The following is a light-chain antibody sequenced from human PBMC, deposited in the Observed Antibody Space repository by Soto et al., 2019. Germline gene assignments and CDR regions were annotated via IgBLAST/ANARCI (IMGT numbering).Light chain of an antibody. V-gene: IGLV2-14*01. CDR1: SSDVGGYNY. Sequence: QSALTQPASVSGSPGQSITISCTGTSSDVGGYNYVSWYQQHPGKALKLMIYEVSNRPSGVSNRFSGSKSGNTASLTISGLQAEDEADYYCSSYTSSRTGVFGTGTKLTVL. CDR3: SSYTSSRTGV. CDR2: EVS. J-gene: IGLJ1*01.